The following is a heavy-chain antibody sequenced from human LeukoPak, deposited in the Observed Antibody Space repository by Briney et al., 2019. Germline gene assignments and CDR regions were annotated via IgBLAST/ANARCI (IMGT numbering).Heavy chain of an antibody. CDR2: ISGSGGNT. V-gene: IGHV3-23*01. J-gene: IGHJ4*02. Sequence: GVSLRLSCAASGFRFSSFAMSWVRQAPGKGLEWVSAISGSGGNTYYADSVKGRFTISRDNSKNTLYLQMNSLRAEDTAVYYCAKKFYYGSDEDYWGQGTLVTVSS. CDR3: AKKFYYGSDEDY. D-gene: IGHD3-10*01. CDR1: GFRFSSFA.